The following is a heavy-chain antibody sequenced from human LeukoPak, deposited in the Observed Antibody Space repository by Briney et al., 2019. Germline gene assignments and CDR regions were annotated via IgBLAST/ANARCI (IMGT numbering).Heavy chain of an antibody. CDR1: GGAISNYY. J-gene: IGHJ4*02. Sequence: SETLSLTCTVSGGAISNYYWTWLRQPAGKGLEWIGRIYTSGNTNYNPSLKSRATMSIDTSKNQFSLTLSSVTAADTAVYYCARGDSVYSVFRFWGQAILVIVSS. CDR2: IYTSGNT. CDR3: ARGDSVYSVFRF. V-gene: IGHV4-4*07. D-gene: IGHD3-10*02.